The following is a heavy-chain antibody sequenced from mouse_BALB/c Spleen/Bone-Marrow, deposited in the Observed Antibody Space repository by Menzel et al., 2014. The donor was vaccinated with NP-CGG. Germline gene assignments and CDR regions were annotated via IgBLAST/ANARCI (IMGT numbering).Heavy chain of an antibody. CDR2: IYPGDGDT. CDR1: GYAFSSSW. Sequence: VMLVESGPELVKPGASVKISCKASGYAFSSSWMNWVKQRPGQGLEWIGRIYPGDGDTNYNGKFKGKATPTADKSSSTAYMQLSSLTSVDSAVYFCARGYGNYEGWFAYWGQGTLVTVSA. V-gene: IGHV1-82*01. CDR3: ARGYGNYEGWFAY. D-gene: IGHD2-10*02. J-gene: IGHJ3*01.